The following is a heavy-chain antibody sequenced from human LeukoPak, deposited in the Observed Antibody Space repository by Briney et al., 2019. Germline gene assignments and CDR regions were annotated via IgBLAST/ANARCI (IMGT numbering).Heavy chain of an antibody. CDR2: IYPGDSVT. Sequence: GESLKISCKGSGYSFTSYWIGWVRQMPGKGLEWMGIIYPGDSVTRYSPSFQGQVTISADKSISTAYLQWSALRASDTAIYYCARHSYDSSDFHYMDVWGKGTTVTISS. D-gene: IGHD3-22*01. V-gene: IGHV5-51*01. CDR3: ARHSYDSSDFHYMDV. J-gene: IGHJ6*03. CDR1: GYSFTSYW.